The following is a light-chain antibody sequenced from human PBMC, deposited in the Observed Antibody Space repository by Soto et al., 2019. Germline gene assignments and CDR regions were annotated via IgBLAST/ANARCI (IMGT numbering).Light chain of an antibody. V-gene: IGLV2-14*01. J-gene: IGLJ1*01. CDR2: EVT. CDR3: NSYTTLSNRV. CDR1: STDIGAYNY. Sequence: LTHPASGSGSPVQSITISCTGTSTDIGAYNYVSWYQQHPGKAPKLLIYEVTNRPSGVSNRFSGSKSGNTASLTFSGLQAEDEANYYCNSYTTLSNRVFGTGTKVTVL.